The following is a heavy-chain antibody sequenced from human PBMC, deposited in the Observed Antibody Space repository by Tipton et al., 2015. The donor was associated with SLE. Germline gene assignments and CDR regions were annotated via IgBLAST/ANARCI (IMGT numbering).Heavy chain of an antibody. CDR3: ASLRVGVRGAFDI. V-gene: IGHV4-38-2*01. CDR1: GYSISSGYY. D-gene: IGHD1-26*01. Sequence: TLSLTCAVSGYSISSGYYWGWIRQPPGKGLEWIGSIYHSGSTYYNPSLKSRVTISVDTSKNQFSLKLSSVTAADTAVYYCASLRVGVRGAFDIWGQGTMVTVSS. CDR2: IYHSGST. J-gene: IGHJ3*02.